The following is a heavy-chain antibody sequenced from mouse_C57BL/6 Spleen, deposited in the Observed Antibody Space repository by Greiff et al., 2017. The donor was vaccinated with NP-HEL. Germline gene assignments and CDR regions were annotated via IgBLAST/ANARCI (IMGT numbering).Heavy chain of an antibody. J-gene: IGHJ4*01. CDR1: GFNIKDYY. CDR2: IDPEDGET. V-gene: IGHV14-2*01. CDR3: ARPYYYGSSHYYAMDY. D-gene: IGHD1-1*01. Sequence: VQLKESGAELVKPGASVKLSCTASGFNIKDYYMHWVKQRTEQGLEWIGRIDPEDGETKYAPKFQGKATIQADTSSNTAYLQLSSLTSEDTAVYYCARPYYYGSSHYYAMDYWGQGTSVTVSS.